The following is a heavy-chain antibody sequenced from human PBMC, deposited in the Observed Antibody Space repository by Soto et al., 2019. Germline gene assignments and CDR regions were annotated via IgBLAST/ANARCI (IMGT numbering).Heavy chain of an antibody. D-gene: IGHD6-19*01. J-gene: IGHJ4*02. CDR3: ARGYSGWYFDY. V-gene: IGHV3-23*01. Sequence: EVHLLASGGTLVKPGGSLRLSCAASGFGFNNYAMNWVRQAPGKGLEWVTSITGSGDKTNYADSVKGRFTVSRDNAKNTLYLQMNSLRADDTAVYYCARGYSGWYFDYWGQGTLVTVSS. CDR2: ITGSGDKT. CDR1: GFGFNNYA.